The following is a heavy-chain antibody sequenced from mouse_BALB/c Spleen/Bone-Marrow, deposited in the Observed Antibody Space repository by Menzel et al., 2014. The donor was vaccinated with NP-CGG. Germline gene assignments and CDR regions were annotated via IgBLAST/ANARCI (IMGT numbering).Heavy chain of an antibody. V-gene: IGHV1-14*01. CDR1: GYTFTSYV. CDR2: INPYNDGT. CDR3: ARWERYDRESRAMDY. Sequence: VRLQQSGPELVKPGASVKMSCKASGYTFTSYVMHWVKQKPGQGLERIGYINPYNDGTKYNEKFKGKATLTSDKSSSTAYMELSSLTSEDSAGYYCARWERYDRESRAMDYWGQGTSVTVSS. J-gene: IGHJ4*01. D-gene: IGHD2-14*01.